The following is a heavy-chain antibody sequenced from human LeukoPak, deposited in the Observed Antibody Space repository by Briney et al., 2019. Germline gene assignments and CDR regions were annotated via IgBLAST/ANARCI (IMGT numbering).Heavy chain of an antibody. D-gene: IGHD2-2*01. CDR1: GFTFSNYW. CDR2: IKGDGRST. J-gene: IGHJ4*02. V-gene: IGHV3-74*01. CDR3: AREGLNCSSSSCQRATFDY. Sequence: GGSLRLSCATSGFTFSNYWMHWVRQVPGKGLVWVSRIKGDGRSTRNADSVEGRFTTSRDNAKNTVYLQMNSLRAEDTAVYYCAREGLNCSSSSCQRATFDYWGQGTLVTVSS.